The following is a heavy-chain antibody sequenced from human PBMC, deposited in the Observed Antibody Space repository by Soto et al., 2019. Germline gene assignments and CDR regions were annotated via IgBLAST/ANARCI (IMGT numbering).Heavy chain of an antibody. Sequence: SETLSLTCSVSGGSMSKFYWSWIRKTAGKGLEWMGRVYATGTSDYNPSLRSRIAMSVDISKKTFSLRLRSVTAADTGVYYCVRDGSKTLRDCFDPWGQGILVTVSS. CDR3: VRDGSKTLRDCFDP. J-gene: IGHJ5*02. V-gene: IGHV4-4*07. D-gene: IGHD4-17*01. CDR2: VYATGTS. CDR1: GGSMSKFY.